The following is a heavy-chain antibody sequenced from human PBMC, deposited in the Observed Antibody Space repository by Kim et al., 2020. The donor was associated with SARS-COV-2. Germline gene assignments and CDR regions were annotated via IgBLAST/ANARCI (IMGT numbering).Heavy chain of an antibody. J-gene: IGHJ4*02. CDR2: VSPSGST. CDR3: ARGGGRYCSASVCYTVDY. D-gene: IGHD2-2*02. Sequence: SETLSLTCVVYGGAFSGYYWSWIRQSPGKGLEWIGEVSPSGSTNSNPSLRSRVTISGDTSKNQFSLKVTSVTAADTAVYYCARGGGRYCSASVCYTVDYWCQGTLVTVSS. CDR1: GGAFSGYY. V-gene: IGHV4-34*01.